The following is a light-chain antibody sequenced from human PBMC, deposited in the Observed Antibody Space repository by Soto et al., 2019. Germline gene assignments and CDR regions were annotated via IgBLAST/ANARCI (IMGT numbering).Light chain of an antibody. CDR3: QQSHTFPLT. J-gene: IGKJ1*01. CDR2: AAS. CDR1: QSITTS. Sequence: DIQMTQSPGSLFAAVGARVKITCRASQSITTSLNWYQQKSGEAPKVLIYAASSLQFGVPSRFSGNGSGTAFTLTINNLQREDFAIYFCQQSHTFPLTFGQGTRVEI. V-gene: IGKV1-39*01.